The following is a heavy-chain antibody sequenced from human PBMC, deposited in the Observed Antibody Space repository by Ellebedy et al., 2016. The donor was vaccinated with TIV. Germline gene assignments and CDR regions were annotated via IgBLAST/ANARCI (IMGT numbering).Heavy chain of an antibody. CDR1: GFTFKYHD. D-gene: IGHD6-19*01. CDR2: INSGGKA. V-gene: IGHV3-23*01. CDR3: AKEGPRQWLDAWPLDC. Sequence: PGGSLRLSCAASGFTFKYHDMSWVRQAPGKGLEWVSGINSGGKAFYADSVKGQFTISRDNSKNMLYLEMNGLRAEDTAVYFCAKEGPRQWLDAWPLDCWGQGTLVTVSS. J-gene: IGHJ4*02.